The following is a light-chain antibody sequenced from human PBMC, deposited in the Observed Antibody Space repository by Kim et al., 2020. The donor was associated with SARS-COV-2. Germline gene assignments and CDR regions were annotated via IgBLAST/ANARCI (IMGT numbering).Light chain of an antibody. V-gene: IGKV3-11*01. Sequence: SLPQGERATLSCRYSQGVSHYLAWYQQKHGQAPRLLIYDASYRATGIPARFSGSGSGTNFTLTISSLEPEDFAVYYCQRRSNWPTFGQGTRLEIK. J-gene: IGKJ5*01. CDR2: DAS. CDR3: QRRSNWPT. CDR1: QGVSHY.